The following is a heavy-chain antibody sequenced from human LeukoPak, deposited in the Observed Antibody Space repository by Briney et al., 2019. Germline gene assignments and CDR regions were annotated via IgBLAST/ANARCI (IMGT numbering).Heavy chain of an antibody. V-gene: IGHV4-31*03. CDR3: ARNGYYFDY. J-gene: IGHJ4*02. CDR1: GGSISSGGSR. D-gene: IGHD1-14*01. CDR2: IYYSGST. Sequence: SQTLSLTCNVSGGSISSGGSRWSWIRQHPGKGLEWIGYIYYSGSTYYNPSLESRLTMSVDTSKNQFSLHLTSVTAADTAVYYCARNGYYFDYWGQGTRVTVSS.